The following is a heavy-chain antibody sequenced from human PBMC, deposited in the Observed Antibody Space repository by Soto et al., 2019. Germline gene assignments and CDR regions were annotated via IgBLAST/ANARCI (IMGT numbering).Heavy chain of an antibody. Sequence: QVQLQESGPGLVKPSQTLSLTCTVSGGSISSGGYYWSWIRQHPGKGLEWIGYIYYSGSTYYNPSLKSRVTISVDTSKNQFSLKLSSVTAADTAVYYCARDEVSSSWYGYYYYGMDVWGQGTTVTVSS. J-gene: IGHJ6*02. D-gene: IGHD6-13*01. CDR3: ARDEVSSSWYGYYYYGMDV. V-gene: IGHV4-31*03. CDR1: GGSISSGGYY. CDR2: IYYSGST.